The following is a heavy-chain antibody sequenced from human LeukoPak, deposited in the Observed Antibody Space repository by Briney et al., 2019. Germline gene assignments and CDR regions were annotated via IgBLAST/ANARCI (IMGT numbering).Heavy chain of an antibody. J-gene: IGHJ6*03. CDR1: GGSFSGYY. Sequence: SETLSLTCAVYGGSFSGYYWSWIRQPPGKGLEWIGEINHSGSTNYNPSLKSRVTISVDTSKNQFSLKLSSVTAADTAVYYCAREVGYSYGHYYYYMDVWGNGTTVTVSS. D-gene: IGHD5-18*01. CDR2: INHSGST. CDR3: AREVGYSYGHYYYYMDV. V-gene: IGHV4-34*01.